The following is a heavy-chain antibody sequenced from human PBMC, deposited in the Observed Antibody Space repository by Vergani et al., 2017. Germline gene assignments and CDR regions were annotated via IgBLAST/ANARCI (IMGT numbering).Heavy chain of an antibody. Sequence: EVQLVESGGGLVQPGGSLRLSCAASGFTLSTYSMNWVRQAPGKGLEWVSYISSSSSTIYYADSVKGRFTISRDNAKNSLYLKMNSLRAEDTALYYCARDSRFCSSTSCYRDYYMDVWGKGTTVTVSS. V-gene: IGHV3-48*01. J-gene: IGHJ6*03. D-gene: IGHD2-2*02. CDR2: ISSSSSTI. CDR1: GFTLSTYS. CDR3: ARDSRFCSSTSCYRDYYMDV.